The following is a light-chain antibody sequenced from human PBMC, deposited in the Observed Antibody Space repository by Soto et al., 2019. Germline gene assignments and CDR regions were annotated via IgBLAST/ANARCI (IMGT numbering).Light chain of an antibody. V-gene: IGKV4-1*01. CDR2: WAS. Sequence: DIVMTQSPDSLAVSLGERATINCKSSQNVLYKSNNENYLAWFQQKPGQPPKLLIYWASTRKSGVPDRFTGSGSGSDFTLPISSLQAEDVAVYYCQQYHNSPPYTFGQGTKLEI. J-gene: IGKJ2*01. CDR1: QNVLYKSNNENY. CDR3: QQYHNSPPYT.